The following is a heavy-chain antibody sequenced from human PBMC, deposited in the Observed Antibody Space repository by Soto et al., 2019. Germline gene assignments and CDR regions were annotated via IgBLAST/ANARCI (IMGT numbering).Heavy chain of an antibody. CDR1: GGSISSGDYY. CDR2: IYYSGST. V-gene: IGHV4-30-4*01. D-gene: IGHD3-10*01. Sequence: QAQLQESGPGLVKPSQTLSLTCTVSGGSISSGDYYWSWIRQPPGKGLEWIGYIYYSGSTYYNPSLKSRVTISVDTSKNQFSLKLSSVTAADTAVYYCAAAQGSGSYYNWFDPWGQGTLVTVSS. CDR3: AAAQGSGSYYNWFDP. J-gene: IGHJ5*02.